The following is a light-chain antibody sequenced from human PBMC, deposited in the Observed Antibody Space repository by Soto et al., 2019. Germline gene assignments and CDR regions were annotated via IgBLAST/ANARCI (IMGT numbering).Light chain of an antibody. V-gene: IGLV2-14*03. CDR2: DVS. CDR3: TSYTSSITYD. J-gene: IGLJ1*01. CDR1: SSGVGGYNF. Sequence: QSALTQPASVSGSPGQSITISCTGTSSGVGGYNFVSWYQHHPGKAPKLIIYDVSNRPSGVSNRFSGSKSGNTASLTISGLQAEDEADYYCTSYTSSITYDFGTGTKLTVL.